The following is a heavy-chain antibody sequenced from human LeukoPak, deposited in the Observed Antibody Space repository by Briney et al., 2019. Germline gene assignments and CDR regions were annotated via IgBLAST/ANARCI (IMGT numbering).Heavy chain of an antibody. Sequence: PGGSLRLSCAASGFTFSRYNMNWVRQAPGKALEFISHISSSGSNIYYADSVKGRFTISRDNNKNSFYLQMNSLRAEDTAVYYCATEGYYYDSGGFSLFDYWGQGTLVTVSS. V-gene: IGHV3-48*01. D-gene: IGHD3-22*01. CDR2: ISSSGSNI. CDR1: GFTFSRYN. J-gene: IGHJ4*02. CDR3: ATEGYYYDSGGFSLFDY.